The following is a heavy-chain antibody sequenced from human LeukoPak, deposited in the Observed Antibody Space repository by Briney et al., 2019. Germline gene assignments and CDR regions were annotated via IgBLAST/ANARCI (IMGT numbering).Heavy chain of an antibody. Sequence: GGSLRLSCAASGLGFSSYTMNWFRQAPGKGLEWVSSISGSISSKLYAESVKGRFTISRDNAKNSLYLQMNILRAEDTAVYYCVSGSYEGGYYGMDVWGQGTTVTVSS. V-gene: IGHV3-21*01. CDR1: GLGFSSYT. CDR2: ISGSISSK. J-gene: IGHJ6*02. D-gene: IGHD1-26*01. CDR3: VSGSYEGGYYGMDV.